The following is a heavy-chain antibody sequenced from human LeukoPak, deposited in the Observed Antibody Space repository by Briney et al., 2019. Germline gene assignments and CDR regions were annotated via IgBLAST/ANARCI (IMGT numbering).Heavy chain of an antibody. V-gene: IGHV3-23*01. Sequence: GGSLRLSCAASGFTFSNYVMTWVRQAPGKGLEWVSAISGSGGSTYYADSVKGRFTISRDNSKNTLYLQMNSLRAEDTAVYYCARHADMTTPGAFDVWGQGTMVTVSS. CDR2: ISGSGGST. CDR3: ARHADMTTPGAFDV. J-gene: IGHJ3*01. D-gene: IGHD4-17*01. CDR1: GFTFSNYV.